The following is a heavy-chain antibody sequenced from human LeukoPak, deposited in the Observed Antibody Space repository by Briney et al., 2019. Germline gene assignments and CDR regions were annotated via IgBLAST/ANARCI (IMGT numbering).Heavy chain of an antibody. J-gene: IGHJ4*02. D-gene: IGHD1-26*01. Sequence: PGGSLRLSCAASGFTFSDYYMSWIRQAPGKGLKWFSYISSSGSTIYYADSVKGRFTISRDNAKNSLYLQMNSLRAEDTAVYYCAREISGERTYYFDYWGQGTLVTVSS. CDR1: GFTFSDYY. CDR3: AREISGERTYYFDY. CDR2: ISSSGSTI. V-gene: IGHV3-11*01.